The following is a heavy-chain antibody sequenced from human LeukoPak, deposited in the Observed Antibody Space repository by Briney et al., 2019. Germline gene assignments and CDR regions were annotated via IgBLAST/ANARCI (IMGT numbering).Heavy chain of an antibody. V-gene: IGHV3-48*03. Sequence: PGGSLRLSCAASGFTFSSYEMNWVRQAPGKGLEWVSYISTTGSSIYYADSVKGRFTISRDNVKNLLYLLMNSLRAEDTAVYYCARVQRGIAVALDYWGQGTLVTVSS. CDR3: ARVQRGIAVALDY. J-gene: IGHJ4*02. CDR1: GFTFSSYE. CDR2: ISTTGSSI. D-gene: IGHD6-19*01.